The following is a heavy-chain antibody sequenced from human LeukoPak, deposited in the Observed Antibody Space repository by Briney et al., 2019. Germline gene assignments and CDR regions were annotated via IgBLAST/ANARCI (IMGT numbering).Heavy chain of an antibody. CDR1: GFTFRGFS. J-gene: IGHJ4*02. D-gene: IGHD3-10*01. CDR2: IKQDGSER. V-gene: IGHV3-7*01. CDR3: ARAGSHWHYVY. Sequence: GGSLRLSCAASGFTFRGFSMSWVRQSPTKGLEWVANIKQDGSERYYVDSVKGRFTISRDNAKNSLSLQMNNLRVEDTAVYYCARAGSHWHYVYWGQGTVVTVSS.